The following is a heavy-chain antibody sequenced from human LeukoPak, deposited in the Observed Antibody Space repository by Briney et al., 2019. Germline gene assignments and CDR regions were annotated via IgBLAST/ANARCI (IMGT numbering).Heavy chain of an antibody. D-gene: IGHD5-18*01. Sequence: GGSLRLSCAASGFSVSSNYMSWVRQAPGKGLEWVAFIQNDEIDKFYADSVKGRFTISRDNSKNTLYLQMNSLRAEDTAVYYCARVAYGYSYGDLDYWGQGTLVTVSS. CDR1: GFSVSSNY. CDR3: ARVAYGYSYGDLDY. V-gene: IGHV3-30*02. CDR2: IQNDEIDK. J-gene: IGHJ4*02.